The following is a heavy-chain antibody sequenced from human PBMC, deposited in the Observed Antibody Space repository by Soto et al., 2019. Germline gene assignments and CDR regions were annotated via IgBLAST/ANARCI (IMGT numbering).Heavy chain of an antibody. CDR2: INAGNGDT. D-gene: IGHD6-6*01. J-gene: IGHJ4*02. CDR1: GYTFTDYA. V-gene: IGHV1-3*01. Sequence: QVQLAQSGAEVRKPGASVKISCEASGYTFTDYAIHWVRQAPGQRFEWMGWINAGNGDTKFSRRVQGRVSISRDISASTVYMELSSLTPEHTAVYYCTRDLTEQSTSYPFDCWGQGTLVTVSP. CDR3: TRDLTEQSTSYPFDC.